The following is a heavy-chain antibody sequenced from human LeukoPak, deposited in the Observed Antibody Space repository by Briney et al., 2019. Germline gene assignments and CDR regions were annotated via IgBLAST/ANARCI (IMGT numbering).Heavy chain of an antibody. J-gene: IGHJ3*02. CDR3: ARWAVGSSSGKYNDAFDI. V-gene: IGHV4-28*01. D-gene: IGHD6-6*01. CDR1: GYSISSSNW. CDR2: IYYSGST. Sequence: DPSETPSLTCAVSGYSISSSNWWGWIRQPPGKGLEWIGYIYYSGSTYYNPSLKSRVTMSVDTSKNQFSLKLSSVTAVDTAVYYCARWAVGSSSGKYNDAFDIWGQGTMVTVSS.